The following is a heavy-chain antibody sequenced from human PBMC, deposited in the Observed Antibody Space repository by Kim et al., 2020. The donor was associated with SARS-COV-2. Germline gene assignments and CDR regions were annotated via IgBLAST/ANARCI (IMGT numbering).Heavy chain of an antibody. CDR1: GYTFTNYD. J-gene: IGHJ4*01. D-gene: IGHD1-26*01. V-gene: IGHV1-46*01. CDR3: ARASQPYGTNGSADY. CDR2: INPGNIST. Sequence: ASVKVSCKASGYTFTNYDIHWVRQAPGQRLEWMGMINPGNISTKYAQQFQGRVTTTTDTSTSTVYVELSSLRSDDAAVYFCARASQPYGTNGSADY.